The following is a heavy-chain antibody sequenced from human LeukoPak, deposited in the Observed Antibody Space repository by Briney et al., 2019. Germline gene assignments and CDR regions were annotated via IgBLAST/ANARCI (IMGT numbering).Heavy chain of an antibody. J-gene: IGHJ4*02. V-gene: IGHV3-66*01. CDR1: GFTVSSNY. CDR2: IYSGGST. D-gene: IGHD3-10*01. Sequence: GGTLRLSCAASGFTVSSNYMSWVRQAPGKGLEWVSVIYSGGSTYYADSVKGRFTIFRDNYKNTLYLQMNSLRVEDTAVYYCASEGGVLLWFGEMGYWGQGTLVTVSS. CDR3: ASEGGVLLWFGEMGY.